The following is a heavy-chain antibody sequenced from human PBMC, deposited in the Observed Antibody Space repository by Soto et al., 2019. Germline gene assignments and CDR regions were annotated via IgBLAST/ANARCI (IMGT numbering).Heavy chain of an antibody. J-gene: IGHJ4*02. CDR1: DGSVSSGSYY. Sequence: QAQLQESGPGLVKPSETLSLTCTVSDGSVSSGSYYWTWIRQPPGKGLEWIGYIYSSGSTLYNPSLKSRVIISVDTSMNQISLKLSSVTAADTAVYYCARDSLALFDSWGQGTLVTVSS. D-gene: IGHD5-12*01. CDR2: IYSSGST. V-gene: IGHV4-61*01. CDR3: ARDSLALFDS.